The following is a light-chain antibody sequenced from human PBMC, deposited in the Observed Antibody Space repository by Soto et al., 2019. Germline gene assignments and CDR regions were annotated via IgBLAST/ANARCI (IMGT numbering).Light chain of an antibody. V-gene: IGLV2-8*01. J-gene: IGLJ3*02. Sequence: QSVLTQPPSASGSPGQSVTISCTGTSSDIGAYYYVSWYQHHPGKAPKLLIYEVNKRPSGVPDRFSGSKSGNTASLTVSGLQTEDEAEYFCNSYTTNKTRVFGGGTKVTVL. CDR1: SSDIGAYYY. CDR3: NSYTTNKTRV. CDR2: EVN.